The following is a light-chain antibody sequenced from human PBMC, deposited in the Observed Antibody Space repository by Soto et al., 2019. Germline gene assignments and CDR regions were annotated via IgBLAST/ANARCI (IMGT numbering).Light chain of an antibody. CDR1: QSVSSY. J-gene: IGKJ4*01. V-gene: IGKV3-11*01. CDR2: DAS. CDR3: QQRSNWPLT. Sequence: EVVLTQSPATLSLSPGERATLSCRASQSVSSYLGWYQQKPGQAPRLLIYDASHRATGIPARFSGSGSGTDFTLTISSLEPEDFAVYSCQQRSNWPLTFGGGTKVEIK.